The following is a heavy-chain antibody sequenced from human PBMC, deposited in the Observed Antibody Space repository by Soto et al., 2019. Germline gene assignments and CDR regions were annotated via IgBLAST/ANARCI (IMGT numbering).Heavy chain of an antibody. Sequence: VQLQESGPGLVKPSGTLSLTCAVSGGSISRSNWCSWVRLPPGKGLEWIVEIYHSGSTNYNPSLKSRVTISVDKSKNQFSLKLSSVTAADTAVYYCAREGNHNWNYLERGGPLDYWGQGTLVTVSS. D-gene: IGHD1-7*01. J-gene: IGHJ4*02. CDR2: IYHSGST. V-gene: IGHV4-4*02. CDR3: AREGNHNWNYLERGGPLDY. CDR1: GGSISRSNW.